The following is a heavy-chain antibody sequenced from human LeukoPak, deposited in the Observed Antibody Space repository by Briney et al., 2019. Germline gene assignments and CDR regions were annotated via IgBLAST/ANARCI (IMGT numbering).Heavy chain of an antibody. V-gene: IGHV4-30-2*01. CDR3: ARGGPLVDDKTPDY. D-gene: IGHD3-22*01. CDR2: IYHSGST. CDR1: GGSISSGGYY. J-gene: IGHJ4*02. Sequence: SQTLSLTCTVSGGSISSGGYYWSWIRQPPGKGLEWIGYIYHSGSTYYNPSLKSRVTISVDRSKNQFSLKLSSVTAADTAVYYYARGGPLVDDKTPDYWGQGTLVTVSS.